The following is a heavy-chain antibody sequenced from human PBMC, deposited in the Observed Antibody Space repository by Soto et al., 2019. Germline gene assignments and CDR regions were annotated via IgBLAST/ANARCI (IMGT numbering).Heavy chain of an antibody. Sequence: SETLSLTCAVSGGYISSSNWWSWVRQPPGKGLEWIGEIYHSGSTNYNPSLKSRVTISVDKSKNQFSLKLSSVTAADTAVYYCARDPSYSSSSFDYWGQGTLVTVSS. J-gene: IGHJ4*02. CDR3: ARDPSYSSSSFDY. CDR2: IYHSGST. D-gene: IGHD6-6*01. V-gene: IGHV4-4*02. CDR1: GGYISSSNW.